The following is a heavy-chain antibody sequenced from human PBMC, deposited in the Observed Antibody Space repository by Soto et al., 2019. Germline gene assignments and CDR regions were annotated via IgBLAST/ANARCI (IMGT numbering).Heavy chain of an antibody. V-gene: IGHV4-30-4*01. CDR3: ALASLYSSTSSRNSFDP. D-gene: IGHD2-2*01. Sequence: PSETLSLTCPVSGGSISSGDYYWSWIRQPAGKGLEWIGYMYYSGSTYYSPSLKSRVTISVDTPKNQFSLDVSSVTAADTAVYYWALASLYSSTSSRNSFDPWGPATLVSRSA. J-gene: IGHJ5*02. CDR1: GGSISSGDYY. CDR2: MYYSGST.